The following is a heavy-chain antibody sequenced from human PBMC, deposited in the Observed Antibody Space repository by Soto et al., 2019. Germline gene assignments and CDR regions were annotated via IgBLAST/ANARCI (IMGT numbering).Heavy chain of an antibody. Sequence: VVSLRLSCAASGSTFSYFTMSWVRLAPGKGLEWVASIGTSGSRILYGDSGRGRFTISRDDAENSLFLQMNSLRVEDTAMYYCVKVTDYDDTRGANRNYFHYWGKGDQVTVSS. CDR1: GSTFSYFT. D-gene: IGHD3-22*01. CDR2: IGTSGSRI. J-gene: IGHJ4*02. CDR3: VKVTDYDDTRGANRNYFHY. V-gene: IGHV3-21*01.